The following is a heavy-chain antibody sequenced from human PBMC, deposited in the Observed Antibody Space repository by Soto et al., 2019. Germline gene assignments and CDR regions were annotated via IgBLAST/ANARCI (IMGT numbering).Heavy chain of an antibody. J-gene: IGHJ5*02. CDR3: ARLVGYCSSTSCPNNWFDP. CDR1: GYSFTSYW. D-gene: IGHD2-2*03. V-gene: IGHV5-51*01. CDR2: IYPGDSDT. Sequence: GGSLKISCKGSGYSFTSYWIGWVRQMPGKGVEWMGIIYPGDSDTRYSPSFQGQVTISAAKSTSTAYLQWSSLKASDTAMYYCARLVGYCSSTSCPNNWFDPWGQGTLVTVSS.